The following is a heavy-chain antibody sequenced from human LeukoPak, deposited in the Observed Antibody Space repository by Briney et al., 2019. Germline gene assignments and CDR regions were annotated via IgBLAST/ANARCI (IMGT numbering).Heavy chain of an antibody. CDR1: GYTFTGYY. CDR3: ARVIAAVTSKGVLHY. J-gene: IGHJ4*02. Sequence: ASVEVSCKASGYTFTGYYMHWVRQAPGQGLEWIGRIDRNSGDTNFAQKFQGRVTMTRDTSITTAYMELSRLRSDDTAVYYCARVIAAVTSKGVLHYWGQGTLVTVSS. V-gene: IGHV1-2*06. D-gene: IGHD6-19*01. CDR2: IDRNSGDT.